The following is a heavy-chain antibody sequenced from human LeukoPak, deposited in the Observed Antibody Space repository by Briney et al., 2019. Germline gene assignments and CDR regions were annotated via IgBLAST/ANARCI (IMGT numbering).Heavy chain of an antibody. Sequence: PGGSLRLSCAASGFTFDDYAMHWVRQAPGKGLEWVSLISGDGGSTYYADSVKGRLTISRDNSKNSLYLQMNSLRTEDTALYYCAKDYYDYVWGSYRNDAFDIWGQGTMVTVSS. J-gene: IGHJ3*02. V-gene: IGHV3-43*02. D-gene: IGHD3-16*02. CDR1: GFTFDDYA. CDR3: AKDYYDYVWGSYRNDAFDI. CDR2: ISGDGGST.